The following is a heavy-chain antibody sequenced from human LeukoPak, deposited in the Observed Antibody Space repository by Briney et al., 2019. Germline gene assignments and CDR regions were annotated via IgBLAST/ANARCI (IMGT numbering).Heavy chain of an antibody. CDR2: IYHSGTT. CDR3: AQKAPYSPAYSQD. V-gene: IGHV4-59*01. J-gene: IGHJ1*01. D-gene: IGHD2-21*01. Sequence: PSETLSLTCTVSGCSITSYVWSWIRQPPGKGLEWIGYIYHSGTTNYNPSLKSRATISVDTSKNQFSLKLTSVTAADTAVYYCAQKAPYSPAYSQDWGQGTLVTVSS. CDR1: GCSITSYV.